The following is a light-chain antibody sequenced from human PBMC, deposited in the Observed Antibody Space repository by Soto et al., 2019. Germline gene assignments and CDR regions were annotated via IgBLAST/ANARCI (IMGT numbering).Light chain of an antibody. CDR2: DAV. Sequence: EIVLTQSPDALSLSPGERVSLSCRASRPVVRQYIAWYHQKPGQAPRLLIHDAVSRATGIPDRFSGSGSGTDFTLTISSLEPEDFAVYYCQQRNIWPPVTSGQGTRLEIK. CDR3: QQRNIWPPVT. J-gene: IGKJ5*01. V-gene: IGKV3D-20*02. CDR1: RPVVRQY.